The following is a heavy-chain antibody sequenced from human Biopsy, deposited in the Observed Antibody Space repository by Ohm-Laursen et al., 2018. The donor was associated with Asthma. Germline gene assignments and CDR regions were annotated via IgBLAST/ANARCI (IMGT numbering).Heavy chain of an antibody. V-gene: IGHV1-2*06. Sequence: ASVKVSCKASGYTFIGCHIHWMRQAPGQGPEWMGRINPNSGGTNYAQKFQGRVTMTRDTSISTAYMEVSRLRSDDTAVYYCARGQKSAGDRWFDPWGQGTLVTVPS. CDR3: ARGQKSAGDRWFDP. D-gene: IGHD6-13*01. CDR2: INPNSGGT. J-gene: IGHJ5*02. CDR1: GYTFIGCH.